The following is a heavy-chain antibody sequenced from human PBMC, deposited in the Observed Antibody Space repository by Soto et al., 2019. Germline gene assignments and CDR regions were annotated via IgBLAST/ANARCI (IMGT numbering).Heavy chain of an antibody. CDR1: GGSISNTNY. Sequence: QVQLQESGPGLVKPSGTLSLTCAVSGGSISNTNYWSWVRQSPGKGLEWIGEIYHGGHTDYNPSVKSRVTMSVDKSKNQFSLTLKYVTAADTAVYCCATEDSTNWTHDYWGQGILVTVSS. CDR3: ATEDSTNWTHDY. D-gene: IGHD1-1*01. CDR2: IYHGGHT. V-gene: IGHV4-4*01. J-gene: IGHJ4*02.